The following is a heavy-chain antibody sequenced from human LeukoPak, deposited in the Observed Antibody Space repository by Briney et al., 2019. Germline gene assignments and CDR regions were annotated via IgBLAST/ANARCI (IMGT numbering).Heavy chain of an antibody. Sequence: PGGSLRLSCAASGFTFSHYWMHWVRQAPGKGQVWVSRIESDGGRTDYADSLKGRFTISRDNAKNTLYLEMNSLRAEDTAVYYCARVAAGAATGIGGYRNWGQGTLVTVSS. CDR2: IESDGGRT. V-gene: IGHV3-74*01. CDR3: ARVAAGAATGIGGYRN. D-gene: IGHD6-13*01. J-gene: IGHJ4*02. CDR1: GFTFSHYW.